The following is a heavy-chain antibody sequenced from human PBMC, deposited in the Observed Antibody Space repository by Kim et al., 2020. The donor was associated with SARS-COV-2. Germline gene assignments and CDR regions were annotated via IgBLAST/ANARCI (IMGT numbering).Heavy chain of an antibody. D-gene: IGHD5-18*01. CDR3: AREGGGYSYGVRGY. CDR1: VGSFSGYY. Sequence: SETLSLTCAVYVGSFSGYYWSWIRQPPGKGLEWIGEINHSGSTNYNPSLKSRVTISVDTSKNQFSLKLSSVTAADTAVYYCAREGGGYSYGVRGYWGQGTLGSVSS. J-gene: IGHJ4*02. CDR2: INHSGST. V-gene: IGHV4-34*01.